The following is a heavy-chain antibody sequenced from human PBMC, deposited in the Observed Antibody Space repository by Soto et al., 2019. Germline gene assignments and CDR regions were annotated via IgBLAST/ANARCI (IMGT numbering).Heavy chain of an antibody. CDR1: GGSISSGGYY. D-gene: IGHD2-15*01. J-gene: IGHJ3*02. CDR2: IYYSGST. V-gene: IGHV4-31*03. CDR3: ARGYCSGGSCYEPDAFDI. Sequence: QVQLQESGPGLVKPSQTLSLTCTVSGGSISSGGYYWSWIRQHPGKGLEWIGYIYYSGSTYYNPSLKSRVTISVDTSKNQFSLKLSSVTAADTAVYYCARGYCSGGSCYEPDAFDIWGQGTMVTVSS.